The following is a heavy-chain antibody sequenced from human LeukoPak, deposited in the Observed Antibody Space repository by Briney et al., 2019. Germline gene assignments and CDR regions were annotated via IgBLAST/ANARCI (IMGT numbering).Heavy chain of an antibody. J-gene: IGHJ3*02. CDR1: GYSISSGYY. Sequence: SETLSLTCAVSGYSISSGYYWGWIRQPPGKGLEWIGSIYHGGSTYYNPSLKSRVTISVDTSKNQFSLKLSSVTAADTAVYYCARRDTMIVKAFDIWGQGTMVTVSS. CDR2: IYHGGST. V-gene: IGHV4-38-2*01. D-gene: IGHD3-22*01. CDR3: ARRDTMIVKAFDI.